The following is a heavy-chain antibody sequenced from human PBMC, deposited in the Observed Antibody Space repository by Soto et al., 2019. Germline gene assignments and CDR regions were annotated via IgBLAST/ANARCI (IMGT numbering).Heavy chain of an antibody. CDR3: ARDSPATMDLFDP. CDR1: GGSVSSGTYY. J-gene: IGHJ5*02. Sequence: SETLSLTCSVSGGSVSSGTYYWSWIRQPPGKRLEWIGLIHYSGTTIYNPSLKSRVTISVDRSQEQFSLKLSSVTAADTAIYYCARDSPATMDLFDPWGQGTLVTVSS. D-gene: IGHD2-15*01. V-gene: IGHV4-61*01. CDR2: IHYSGTT.